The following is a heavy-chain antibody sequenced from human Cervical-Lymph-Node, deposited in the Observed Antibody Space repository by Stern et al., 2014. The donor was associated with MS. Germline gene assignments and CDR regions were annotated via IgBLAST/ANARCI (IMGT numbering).Heavy chain of an antibody. CDR1: GFTFSSSG. Sequence: VQLVESGGGVVQPGRSLRLSCAASGFTFSSSGMHWVRQAPGKGLEWLAILWYDGSNRYYAGSVKGRFTISRDNSKNTLYLQMNSLRADDTAVYYCAREGGNTAEYFQHWGQGTLVTVSS. J-gene: IGHJ1*01. CDR3: AREGGNTAEYFQH. V-gene: IGHV3-33*01. D-gene: IGHD4-23*01. CDR2: LWYDGSNR.